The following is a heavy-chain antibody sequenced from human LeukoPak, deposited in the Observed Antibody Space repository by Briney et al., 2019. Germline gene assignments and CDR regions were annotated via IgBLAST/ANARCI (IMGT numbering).Heavy chain of an antibody. J-gene: IGHJ6*02. V-gene: IGHV3-9*01. CDR3: AKSQHSTVTYYGLDV. D-gene: IGHD4-17*01. Sequence: GRSLRLSCAASGFTFDDYAMHWVRQSPGRGLEWVAGISWDRGRIGYADFLKGRFTISRDNARNSLYLQMNSLGDEDTAVYYCAKSQHSTVTYYGLDVWGQGTTVTVSS. CDR2: ISWDRGRI. CDR1: GFTFDDYA.